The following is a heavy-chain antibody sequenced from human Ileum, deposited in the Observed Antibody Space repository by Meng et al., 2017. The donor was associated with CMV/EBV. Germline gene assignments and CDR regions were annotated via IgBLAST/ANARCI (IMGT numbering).Heavy chain of an antibody. CDR3: ARDGVILGTPGTVGWIDL. CDR1: GYPFSDHY. Sequence: ASVKVSCKASGYPFSDHYMYWVRQVPGQGLEWMGWINPSSGDTKFAEKFRDRVTMTRDLSTNTAYMEVSSLRADDTAVYYCARDGVILGTPGTVGWIDLWGQGTVVTVSS. J-gene: IGHJ5*02. V-gene: IGHV1-2*02. D-gene: IGHD1-1*01. CDR2: INPSSGDT.